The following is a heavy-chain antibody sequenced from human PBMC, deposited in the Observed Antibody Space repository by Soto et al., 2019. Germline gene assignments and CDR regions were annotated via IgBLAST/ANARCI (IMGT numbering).Heavy chain of an antibody. D-gene: IGHD1-26*01. CDR1: GFSFSTYW. CDR2: VNEDGTEK. CDR3: SHTWV. V-gene: IGHV3-7*01. Sequence: EVQMVESGGGLVQPGGSLRLSCAASGFSFSTYWMYWVRQAPGKGLEWVANVNEDGTEKNYVDSVKGRFTISRDNAKNSLYLQVGSLRAEDPAVYYCSHTWVWGQGTLVTVSS. J-gene: IGHJ4*02.